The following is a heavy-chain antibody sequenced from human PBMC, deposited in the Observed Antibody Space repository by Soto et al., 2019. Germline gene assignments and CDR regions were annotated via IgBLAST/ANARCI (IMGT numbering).Heavy chain of an antibody. V-gene: IGHV4-34*01. J-gene: IGHJ6*02. CDR1: GGSFSGYY. D-gene: IGHD2-8*01. CDR3: ARAQGGIVLMVYAHYYYGMDV. CDR2: INHSGST. Sequence: PSETLSLTCAVYGGSFSGYYWSWIRQPPGKGLEWIGEINHSGSTNYSPSLKSRVTISVDTSKNQFSLKLSSVTAADTAVYYCARAQGGIVLMVYAHYYYGMDVWGQGTTVTVSS.